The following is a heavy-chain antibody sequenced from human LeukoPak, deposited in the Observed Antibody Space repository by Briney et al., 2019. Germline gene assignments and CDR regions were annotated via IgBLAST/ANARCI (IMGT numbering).Heavy chain of an antibody. V-gene: IGHV1-2*02. J-gene: IGHJ6*03. CDR2: INPNTGGT. CDR1: GYTFTGYY. CDR3: ARVIQYCTTTTCYSLNYNYMDV. D-gene: IGHD2-2*01. Sequence: ASVKVSCKASGYTFTGYYIYWVRQAPGQGLEWMGWINPNTGGTNYAQRFQGRVTMTRDPSISTAYMELRRLTSDDTAVYYCARVIQYCTTTTCYSLNYNYMDVWGEGTTVTVSS.